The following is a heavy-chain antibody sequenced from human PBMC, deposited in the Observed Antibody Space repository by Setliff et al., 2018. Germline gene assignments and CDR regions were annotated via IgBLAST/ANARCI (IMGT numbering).Heavy chain of an antibody. CDR3: AKGRGEMDS. J-gene: IGHJ4*02. CDR2: IYYSGST. CDR1: GDSMSFSY. D-gene: IGHD3-10*01. V-gene: IGHV4-59*01. Sequence: SETLSLTCSVSGDSMSFSYWSWIRQPPGKGLEWIGYIYYSGSTDSHPSLKSRVSISIDTSKNQFSLNVRSVIAADTAIYYCAKGRGEMDSWGQGILVTVSS.